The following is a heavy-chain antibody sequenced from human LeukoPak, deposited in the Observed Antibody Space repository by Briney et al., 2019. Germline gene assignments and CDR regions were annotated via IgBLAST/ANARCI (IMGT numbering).Heavy chain of an antibody. V-gene: IGHV4-59*01. Sequence: SPSETLSLTCTVSGDSTTDYYWSWVRQPPGKGLEWIGYIHYSGSPTYNPSLKSRVTISVDTSKNQFSLKLISVTAADTAVYYCATGNDTTGYMIFDCWGQGTLVTVSS. CDR3: ATGNDTTGYMIFDC. CDR1: GDSTTDYY. D-gene: IGHD3-9*01. CDR2: IHYSGSP. J-gene: IGHJ4*02.